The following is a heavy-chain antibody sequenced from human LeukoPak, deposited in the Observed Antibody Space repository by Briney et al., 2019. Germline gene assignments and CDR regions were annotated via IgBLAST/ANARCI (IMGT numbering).Heavy chain of an antibody. CDR2: IRSKANSYAT. Sequence: GGSLRLSCAASGFTFSGSAMHWVRQASGKGLEWVGRIRSKANSYATAYAASVKGRFTISRDDSKNTAYLQMNSLKTEDTAVYYCTASPPGRHVKRDYWGQGTLVTVSS. V-gene: IGHV3-73*01. J-gene: IGHJ4*02. CDR1: GFTFSGSA. CDR3: TASPPGRHVKRDY. D-gene: IGHD3-16*01.